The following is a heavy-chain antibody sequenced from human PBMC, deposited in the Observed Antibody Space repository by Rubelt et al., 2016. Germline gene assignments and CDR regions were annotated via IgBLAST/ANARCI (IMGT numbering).Heavy chain of an antibody. CDR3: ARGVAGTNGIPGSY. CDR1: GGSIITPNYY. J-gene: IGHJ4*02. V-gene: IGHV4-39*07. D-gene: IGHD1-7*01. Sequence: QLQLQESGPGLAKPSETLTLTCTVSGGSIITPNYYWGWIRQPPGKGLEWVGTIYQSGNTYYNPSLKSRVTISVDTSKNQFSLRLTSVTAADTAVYYCARGVAGTNGIPGSYWGQGALVTVSS. CDR2: IYQSGNT.